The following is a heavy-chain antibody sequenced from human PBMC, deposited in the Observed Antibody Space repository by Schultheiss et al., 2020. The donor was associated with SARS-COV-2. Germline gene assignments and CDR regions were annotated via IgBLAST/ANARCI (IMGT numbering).Heavy chain of an antibody. J-gene: IGHJ6*02. V-gene: IGHV1-69*13. CDR3: ARAGYCSGGSCYGGYYYYYGMDV. CDR2: IIPIFGRA. CDR1: GGTFSSYA. Sequence: SVKVSCKASGGTFSSYAISWVRQAPGQGLEWMGGIIPIFGRANYAQKFQGRVTITADESTSTAYMELSSLRSDDTAVYYCARAGYCSGGSCYGGYYYYYGMDVWGQGTTVTVSS. D-gene: IGHD2-15*01.